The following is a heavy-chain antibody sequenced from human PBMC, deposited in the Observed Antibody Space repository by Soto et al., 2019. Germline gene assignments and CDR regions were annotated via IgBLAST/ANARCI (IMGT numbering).Heavy chain of an antibody. CDR1: GFSFSNSC. CDR3: AKILNRYCTGDCYSAINYFDS. J-gene: IGHJ4*02. D-gene: IGHD2-21*02. CDR2: RSGSGGST. Sequence: LRISLSSSGFSFSNSCMSWVLHSPGKGLEWVGGRSGSGGSTFCAEYGSGRFATSRDNSKDMLYLQVHRLRAEDTALYDCAKILNRYCTGDCYSAINYFDSCGQGTLVTVSS. V-gene: IGHV3-23*01.